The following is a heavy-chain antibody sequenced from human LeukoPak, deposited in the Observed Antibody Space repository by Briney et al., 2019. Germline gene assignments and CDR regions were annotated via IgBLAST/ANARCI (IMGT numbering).Heavy chain of an antibody. CDR3: AGSRGPHSGEAFDI. V-gene: IGHV3-23*01. J-gene: IGHJ3*02. D-gene: IGHD3-10*01. CDR2: ISGSGGST. Sequence: GVSLRLSCAASGFTFSSYAMSWVRQAPGKGLEWVSAISGSGGSTYYADSVKGRFTISRDNSKNTRYLQMNSLRAEDTAVYYCAGSRGPHSGEAFDIWGQGTMVTVSS. CDR1: GFTFSSYA.